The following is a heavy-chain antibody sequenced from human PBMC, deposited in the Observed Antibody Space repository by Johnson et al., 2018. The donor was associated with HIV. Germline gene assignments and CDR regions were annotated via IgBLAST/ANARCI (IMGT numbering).Heavy chain of an antibody. CDR1: GFTFSSYA. D-gene: IGHD6-13*01. CDR3: ARGGYLDAFDI. V-gene: IGHV3-30*04. J-gene: IGHJ3*02. CDR2: ISYDGSNK. Sequence: QVQLVESGGGWVKPGGSLRLSCAASGFTFSSYAMHWVRQAPGKGLEWVAVISYDGSNKYYADSVKGRFTISRDNSKNTLYLQMNSLRAEDTAVYYCARGGYLDAFDIWGQGTMVTVSS.